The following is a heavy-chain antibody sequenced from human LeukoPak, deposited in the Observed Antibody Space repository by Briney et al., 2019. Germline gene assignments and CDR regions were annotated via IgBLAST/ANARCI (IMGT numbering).Heavy chain of an antibody. CDR3: ARDARGSEYYFDY. V-gene: IGHV4-4*07. CDR2: IYTSGST. Sequence: SETLSLTCTVSGGSISSYYCSWIRQPAGKGLEWIGRIYTSGSTSYNPSLKSRVTMSVDTSKNQLSLKLSSVTAADTAVYYCARDARGSEYYFDYWGQGTLVTVSS. CDR1: GGSISSYY. D-gene: IGHD6-19*01. J-gene: IGHJ4*02.